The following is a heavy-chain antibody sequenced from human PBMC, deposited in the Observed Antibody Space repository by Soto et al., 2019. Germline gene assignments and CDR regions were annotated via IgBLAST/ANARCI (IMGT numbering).Heavy chain of an antibody. CDR3: AKNGHPPYYYYGMDV. J-gene: IGHJ6*02. CDR1: GYTFSTYG. V-gene: IGHV1-18*01. Sequence: QGQLVQSGAEVKQPGASVKVSCKASGYTFSTYGISWVRQAPGQGLEWMGWSSGYNGDANYAQKFQGRVTMTIDTSTTTAYLELRRLTYDDTAVYFCAKNGHPPYYYYGMDVWGQGTTVTVSS. CDR2: SSGYNGDA. D-gene: IGHD2-8*01.